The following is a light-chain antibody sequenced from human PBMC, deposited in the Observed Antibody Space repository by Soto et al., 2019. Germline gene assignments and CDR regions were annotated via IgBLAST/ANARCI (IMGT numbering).Light chain of an antibody. Sequence: DFQMTQSPSSVSASVGDRVTITCRASRDIHTWLAWYQQKPGKAPKLLIYGASTLQSGVPSRFSGGGSGTDFILTISNLQPEDFATYYCHQANTLPLTFGEGTKVEI. V-gene: IGKV1-12*01. CDR1: RDIHTW. J-gene: IGKJ4*01. CDR3: HQANTLPLT. CDR2: GAS.